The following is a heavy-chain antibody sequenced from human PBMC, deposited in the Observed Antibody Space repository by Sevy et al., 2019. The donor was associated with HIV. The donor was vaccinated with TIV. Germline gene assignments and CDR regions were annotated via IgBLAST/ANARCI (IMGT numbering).Heavy chain of an antibody. D-gene: IGHD5-18*01. CDR2: ISGGSVTI. CDR3: ARDWWDSYGYHWLDP. CDR1: GFTFSSYS. V-gene: IGHV3-48*01. Sequence: GGSLRLSCAASGFTFSSYSMIWVRQAPGKGLEWISYISGGSVTIYYADSVKGRFTISRDNAKKSVYLEMNSLRVEDTAGYYWARDWWDSYGYHWLDPWGQGTLVTVSS. J-gene: IGHJ5*02.